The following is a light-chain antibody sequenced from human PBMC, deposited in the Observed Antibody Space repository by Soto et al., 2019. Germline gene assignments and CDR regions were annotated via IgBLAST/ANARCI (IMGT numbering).Light chain of an antibody. CDR3: NSYTSTNPPLYV. CDR1: SSDVGGYKY. J-gene: IGLJ1*01. CDR2: EVT. Sequence: QSALTQPASVSGSPGQSITISCTGTSSDVGGYKYVSWYQQYPGKAPKLLIYEVTKRPSGVSNRFSGSKSGNTASLTISGLQAEDEADYYCNSYTSTNPPLYVFGTGTKLTVL. V-gene: IGLV2-14*01.